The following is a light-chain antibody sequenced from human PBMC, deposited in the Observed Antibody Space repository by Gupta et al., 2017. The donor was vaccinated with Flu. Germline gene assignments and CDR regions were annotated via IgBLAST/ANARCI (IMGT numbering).Light chain of an antibody. Sequence: QSALTQPASVSGSPGQSITISCTGPTSDVGGYNSVSWYQQRPVTAPKLMIYDVSNRPSGISNRFSGSKSGNTASLTISGLHAEDEADYYCSSYTSGITLVVEFGGGTKLTVL. V-gene: IGLV2-14*01. CDR3: SSYTSGITLVVE. CDR1: TSDVGGYNS. CDR2: DVS. J-gene: IGLJ2*01.